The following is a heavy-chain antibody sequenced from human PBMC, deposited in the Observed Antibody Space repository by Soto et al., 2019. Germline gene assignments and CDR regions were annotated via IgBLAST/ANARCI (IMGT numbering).Heavy chain of an antibody. CDR3: AKALGELSPESYDY. J-gene: IGHJ4*02. V-gene: IGHV3-30*18. CDR1: GFSFSSYG. D-gene: IGHD3-16*02. Sequence: QVQLVESGGGVVQPGRSLRLSCEASGFSFSSYGMHWVRQAPGKGLEWVAFISYDGSNKYYVDSVQGRFTIFRDSSRNALYLQMNSLRPEDTAVYYCAKALGELSPESYDYWGQGTLVNVSS. CDR2: ISYDGSNK.